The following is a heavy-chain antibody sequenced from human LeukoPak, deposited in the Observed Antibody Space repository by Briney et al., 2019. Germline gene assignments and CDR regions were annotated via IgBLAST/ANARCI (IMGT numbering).Heavy chain of an antibody. CDR3: ARDQGAAGDY. D-gene: IGHD6-13*01. CDR2: IDQDGSEK. J-gene: IGHJ4*02. CDR1: GFTFSNYW. V-gene: IGHV3-7*01. Sequence: GGSLRLSCAASGFTFSNYWMTWGRQAPGRGLEWVANIDQDGSEKFYVDSVKGRFTISRDNAKDSLYLQMNSLRAEDTALYYCARDQGAAGDYWGQGTLVTVSS.